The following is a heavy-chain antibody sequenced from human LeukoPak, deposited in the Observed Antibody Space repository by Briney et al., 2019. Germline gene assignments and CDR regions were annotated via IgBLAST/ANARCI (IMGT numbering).Heavy chain of an antibody. CDR2: MWYDGSNK. CDR3: AKDRNYDILTGYYFDY. J-gene: IGHJ4*02. Sequence: GGSLRLSCAASGFTVSSNYMSWVRQAPGKGLEWVAVMWYDGSNKYYADSVKGRFTISRDNSKNTLYLQMNSLRAEDTAVYYCAKDRNYDILTGYYFDYWGQGTLVTVSS. CDR1: GFTVSSNY. D-gene: IGHD3-9*01. V-gene: IGHV3-33*06.